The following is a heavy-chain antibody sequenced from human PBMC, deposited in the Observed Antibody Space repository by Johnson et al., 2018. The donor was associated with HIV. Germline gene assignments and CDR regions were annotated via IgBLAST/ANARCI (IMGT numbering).Heavy chain of an antibody. CDR2: IRYDGSTK. J-gene: IGHJ3*02. Sequence: QEQLVESGGGVVQPGGSLRLSCAASGFTFSSHGMHWVRQAPGKGLDWVSFIRYDGSTKYYADSVKARFTISRDNSKNTLYLQMNSLRAEDTAVYYCAKDQGTVPRRDDAFDIWGQGTVVTVSS. CDR3: AKDQGTVPRRDDAFDI. V-gene: IGHV3-30*02. D-gene: IGHD4-17*01. CDR1: GFTFSSHG.